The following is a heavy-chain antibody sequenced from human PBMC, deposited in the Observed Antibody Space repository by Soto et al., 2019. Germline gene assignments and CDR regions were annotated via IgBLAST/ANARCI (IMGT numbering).Heavy chain of an antibody. CDR1: GSTFSDAW. Sequence: EVQLVDSGGGLVKPGGSLRLSCAATGSTFSDAWMSWVRQAPGKGLEWVGRIKSITDGGTTDYAAPVKGRFTISRDDSKDTLYLQMNSLKIEDTAVYYCTTDDDYAWGHGTLVTVSS. CDR3: TTDDDYA. V-gene: IGHV3-15*01. CDR2: IKSITDGGTT. J-gene: IGHJ5*01. D-gene: IGHD4-17*01.